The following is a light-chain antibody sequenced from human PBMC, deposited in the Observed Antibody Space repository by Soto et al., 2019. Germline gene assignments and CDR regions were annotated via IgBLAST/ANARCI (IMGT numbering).Light chain of an antibody. CDR3: QQYDSWPLT. CDR1: QSVSSN. J-gene: IGKJ4*01. Sequence: EIVMTQSPATLSVSPGERATFSCRASQSVSSNLAWYQEKPGQAPRLLIYGASTRATGIPARFSGSGSGTEFTLTISSLQSEDFAVYYGQQYDSWPLTFGGGTKVEIK. V-gene: IGKV3-15*01. CDR2: GAS.